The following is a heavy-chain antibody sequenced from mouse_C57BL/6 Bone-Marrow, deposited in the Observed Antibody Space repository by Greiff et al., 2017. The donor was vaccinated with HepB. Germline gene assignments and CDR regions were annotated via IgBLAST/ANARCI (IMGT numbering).Heavy chain of an antibody. CDR2: IHPSDSDT. CDR3: ALIYYYGSSSFAY. Sequence: QVQLQQPGAELVQPGASVKVSCKASGYTFTGFWIHWVKQRPGQGLEWIGRIHPSDSDTNYNQKFKGKATLTVDKSSSTAYMQLSSLTSEDSAVYYCALIYYYGSSSFAYWGQGTLVTVSA. CDR1: GYTFTGFW. V-gene: IGHV1-74*01. J-gene: IGHJ3*01. D-gene: IGHD1-1*01.